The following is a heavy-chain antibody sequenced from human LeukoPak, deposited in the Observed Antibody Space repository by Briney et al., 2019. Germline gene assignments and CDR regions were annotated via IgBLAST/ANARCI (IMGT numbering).Heavy chain of an antibody. CDR2: INPNSGGT. D-gene: IGHD4-17*01. V-gene: IGHV1-2*06. Sequence: GSVKVSCKASGYTFTGYYMHWVRQAPGQGLEWMAPINPNSGGTNYAQTLQGRFTITRDTSISTPYIDLSRLRSYDTAVYYCASERLTTLIAVVAISAGMDVWGKGTPVTVSS. CDR3: ASERLTTLIAVVAISAGMDV. CDR1: GYTFTGYY. J-gene: IGHJ6*04.